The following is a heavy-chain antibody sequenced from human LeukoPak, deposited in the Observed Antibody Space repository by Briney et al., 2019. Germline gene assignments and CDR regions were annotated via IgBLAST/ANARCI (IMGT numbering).Heavy chain of an antibody. CDR2: IHAGNGKT. D-gene: IGHD3-10*01. Sequence: ASVNVSCKASGYTFTSYAMHWVRQAPGQRLEWMGWIHAGNGKTKYSQKFQGRVTITRDTSASTAYMELSSLRSEDTAVYYCARYQNYYGSGSYFDYGMDVWGQGTTVTVSS. CDR1: GYTFTSYA. CDR3: ARYQNYYGSGSYFDYGMDV. V-gene: IGHV1-3*01. J-gene: IGHJ6*02.